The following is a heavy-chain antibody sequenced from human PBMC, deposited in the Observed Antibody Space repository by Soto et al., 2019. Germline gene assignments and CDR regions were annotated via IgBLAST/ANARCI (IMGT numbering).Heavy chain of an antibody. CDR1: GFTFSSYA. CDR3: ARDSTRYSSGWFDY. CDR2: ISYDGSNK. J-gene: IGHJ4*02. Sequence: GGSLRLSCAASGFTFSSYAMHWVRQAPGKGLEWVAVISYDGSNKYYADSVKGRFTISRDNSKNTLYLQMNSLRAEDTAVYYCARDSTRYSSGWFDYWGQGTLVTVSS. V-gene: IGHV3-30-3*01. D-gene: IGHD6-19*01.